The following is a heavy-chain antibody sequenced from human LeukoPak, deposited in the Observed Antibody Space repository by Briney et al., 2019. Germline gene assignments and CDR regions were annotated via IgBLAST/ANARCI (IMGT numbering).Heavy chain of an antibody. CDR1: GGSISSYY. CDR3: ARGRFGYGMDV. D-gene: IGHD3-10*01. V-gene: IGHV4-59*01. Sequence: PSETLSLTCTVSGGSISSYYWSWIRQPPGKGLEWIGYIYYSGSTNYNPSLKSRVTISVDTSKNQFSLKLGSVTAADTAVYYCARGRFGYGMDVWGQGTTVTVSS. CDR2: IYYSGST. J-gene: IGHJ6*02.